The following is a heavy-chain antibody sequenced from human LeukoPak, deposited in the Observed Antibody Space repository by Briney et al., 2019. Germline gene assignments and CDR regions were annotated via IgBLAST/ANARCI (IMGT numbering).Heavy chain of an antibody. D-gene: IGHD3-10*01. CDR3: ATSITMVRGVDY. CDR1: GYTFTSYG. J-gene: IGHJ4*02. V-gene: IGHV1-69-2*01. CDR2: VDPEDGET. Sequence: ASVKVSCKASGYTFTSYGISWVRQAPGKGLEWMGRVDPEDGETIYAEKFQGRVTITADTSTDTADMELSSLRSEDTAVYYCATSITMVRGVDYWGQGTLVTVSS.